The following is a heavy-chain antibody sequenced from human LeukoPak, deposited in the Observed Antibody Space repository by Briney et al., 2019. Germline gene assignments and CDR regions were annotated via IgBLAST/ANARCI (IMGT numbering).Heavy chain of an antibody. CDR3: AHRLVEGPTFDY. CDR1: GFSLSTGGVG. J-gene: IGHJ4*02. CDR2: IYWNDDE. V-gene: IGHV2-5*01. Sequence: SGRTLVEPTQTLTLTCTFSGFSLSTGGVGVGWIRQPPRKALEALAVIYWNDDEFYNPSLKTRLTITKDTSENQVVLIMTNMDPVDTATYYCAHRLVEGPTFDYWGQGTLVTVSS. D-gene: IGHD4-17*01.